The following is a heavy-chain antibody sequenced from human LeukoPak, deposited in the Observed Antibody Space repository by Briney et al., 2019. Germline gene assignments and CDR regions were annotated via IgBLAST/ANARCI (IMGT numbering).Heavy chain of an antibody. J-gene: IGHJ5*02. V-gene: IGHV3-23*01. CDR1: GFTFHDYA. CDR2: ITASGAGT. CDR3: AKNWWCGLAPNYFDP. D-gene: IGHD2-8*02. Sequence: GGSLRLSCAASGFTFHDYAMTWVRQAPGKGLEWVSGITASGAGTHYADSVKGRFTISRDNFKDTLYLQLNSLRAEDTATYYCAKNWWCGLAPNYFDPWGQGTLVTVSS.